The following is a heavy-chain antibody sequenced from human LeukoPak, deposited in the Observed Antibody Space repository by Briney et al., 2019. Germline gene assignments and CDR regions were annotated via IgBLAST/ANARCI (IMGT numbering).Heavy chain of an antibody. J-gene: IGHJ6*02. Sequence: GGSLRLSCAASGFKFNFYWMSWVRQAPGKGLEWVANINQDGSETYYVDSVRGRFTISRENAKNSVNLQMDSLRAEDTAVYYCARDLHYYVAMDVWGQGTTVTVSS. CDR1: GFKFNFYW. CDR3: ARDLHYYVAMDV. V-gene: IGHV3-7*05. D-gene: IGHD3-10*02. CDR2: INQDGSET.